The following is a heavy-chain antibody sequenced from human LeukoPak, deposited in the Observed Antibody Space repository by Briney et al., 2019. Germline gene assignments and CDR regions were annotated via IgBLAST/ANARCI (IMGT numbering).Heavy chain of an antibody. CDR1: GFTFSSYT. CDR3: ARVAWDYYDSSGYRFDY. D-gene: IGHD3-22*01. J-gene: IGHJ4*02. Sequence: KPGGSLRLSCAASGFTFSSYTMNWVRQAPGKGLEWVSSIRSSSTYIYYADSVKGRFTISRDNAKNSLYLQMNSLRAEDTAVYYCARVAWDYYDSSGYRFDYWGQGTLVIVSS. V-gene: IGHV3-21*01. CDR2: IRSSSTYI.